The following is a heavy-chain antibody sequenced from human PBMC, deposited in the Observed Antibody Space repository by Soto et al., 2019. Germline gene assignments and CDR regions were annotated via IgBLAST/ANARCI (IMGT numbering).Heavy chain of an antibody. CDR3: ARERLYGGNSGCWFDP. CDR2: MNPNSGNT. Sequence: GASVKVSCKASGYTFTSYGISWVRQATGQGLEWMGWMNPNSGNTGYAQKFQGRVTMTRNTSISTAYMELSSLRSEDTAVYYCARERLYGGNSGCWFDPWGQGTLVTVSS. CDR1: GYTFTSYG. V-gene: IGHV1-8*02. D-gene: IGHD4-17*01. J-gene: IGHJ5*02.